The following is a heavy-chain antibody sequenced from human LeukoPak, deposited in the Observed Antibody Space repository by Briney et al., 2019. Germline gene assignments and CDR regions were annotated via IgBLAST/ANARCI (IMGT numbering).Heavy chain of an antibody. V-gene: IGHV3-30*03. CDR2: ISYDGSNK. D-gene: IGHD6-19*01. CDR1: GFTFSSYG. Sequence: GGSLRLSCAASGFTFSSYGMHWVRQAPGKGLEWVAVISYDGSNKYYADSVKGRFTISRDSSKNTLYLQMNSLRAEDTAVYYCAREGTSGWYGDYWGQGTLVTVSS. J-gene: IGHJ4*02. CDR3: AREGTSGWYGDY.